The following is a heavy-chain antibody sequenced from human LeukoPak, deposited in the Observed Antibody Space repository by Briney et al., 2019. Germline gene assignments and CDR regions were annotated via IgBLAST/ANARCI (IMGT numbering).Heavy chain of an antibody. CDR3: ARPSEISDEGIAVAGYAFDI. D-gene: IGHD6-19*01. J-gene: IGHJ3*02. V-gene: IGHV1-69*04. CDR1: GGTLSSYA. Sequence: SVKVSCKASGGTLSSYAISWVRQAPGQGLEWMGRIIPILGIANYAQKFQGRVTITADKSTSTAYMELSSLRSEDTAVYYCARPSEISDEGIAVAGYAFDIWGQGTMVTVSS. CDR2: IIPILGIA.